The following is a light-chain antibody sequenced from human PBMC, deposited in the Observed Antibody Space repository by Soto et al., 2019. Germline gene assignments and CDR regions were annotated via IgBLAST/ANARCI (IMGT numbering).Light chain of an antibody. J-gene: IGLJ2*01. CDR1: SSNIGAGYD. CDR3: QSYDSSLSGSRV. V-gene: IGLV1-40*01. CDR2: DDN. Sequence: QLVLTQPPSVSGAPGQRVTISCTGSSSNIGAGYDLHWYQQLPGTAPKLLIYDDNNRPSGVPDRFSGSKSGTSASLAITGLQAEDEADYYCQSYDSSLSGSRVFGGGTQLTVL.